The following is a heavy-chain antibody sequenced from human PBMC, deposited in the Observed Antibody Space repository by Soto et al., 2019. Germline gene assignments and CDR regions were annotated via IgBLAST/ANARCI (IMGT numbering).Heavy chain of an antibody. D-gene: IGHD3-10*01. CDR1: GYTFTGYY. Sequence: GASVKVSCKASGYTFTGYYMHWVRQAPGQGLEWMGWINPNSGGTNYAQKFQGRVTMTRDTSISTAYMELSRLRSDDTAVYYCAREENMVRGVITIAYGMDVWGQGTTVTSP. CDR2: INPNSGGT. CDR3: AREENMVRGVITIAYGMDV. V-gene: IGHV1-2*02. J-gene: IGHJ6*02.